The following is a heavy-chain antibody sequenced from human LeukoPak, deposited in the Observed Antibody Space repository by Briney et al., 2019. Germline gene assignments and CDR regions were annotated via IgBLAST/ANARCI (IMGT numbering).Heavy chain of an antibody. J-gene: IGHJ4*02. CDR3: AKQMDHVHSSSWWWGFDY. V-gene: IGHV3-30*18. Sequence: GGSLTLAWAPSGPTFSSYGIQWARQAPRKWREWVAVISYDGSNTNYAASVEGRFTISRDNSKNTLYLQMYSMRAEDTAVYYCAKQMDHVHSSSWWWGFDYWGQGTLVTVSS. D-gene: IGHD6-13*01. CDR1: GPTFSSYG. CDR2: ISYDGSNT.